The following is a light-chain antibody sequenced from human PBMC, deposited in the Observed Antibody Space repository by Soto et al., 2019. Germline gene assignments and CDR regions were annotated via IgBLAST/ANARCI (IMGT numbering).Light chain of an antibody. CDR2: AAS. Sequence: EIVLTQSPGTLSLSPGERATLSCRASQSVSSSYLVWHQQKPGQAPRLLIYAASRRATGIPDRFSGSGSGTDFTLTIGSLDPEDFAVYYCQQRNNWPWTFGQGTKVDIK. CDR1: QSVSSSY. CDR3: QQRNNWPWT. V-gene: IGKV3D-20*02. J-gene: IGKJ1*01.